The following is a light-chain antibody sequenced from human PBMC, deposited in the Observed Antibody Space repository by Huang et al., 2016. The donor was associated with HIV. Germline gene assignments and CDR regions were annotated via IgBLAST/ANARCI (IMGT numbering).Light chain of an antibody. CDR3: QQYYSSPFT. J-gene: IGKJ3*01. CDR1: QTILHDSDSRNY. Sequence: DIVMTQSPDSLAVSLGERATINLKSSQTILHDSDSRNYLAWYQQKPGQPPKLLSHWASIRKSGVPDRFIGSGSGTDFTLTISSLQAEDVAVYYCQQYYSSPFTFGPGTNVDI. CDR2: WAS. V-gene: IGKV4-1*01.